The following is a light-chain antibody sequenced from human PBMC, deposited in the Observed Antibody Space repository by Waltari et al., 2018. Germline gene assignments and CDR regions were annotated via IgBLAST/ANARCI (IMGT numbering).Light chain of an antibody. CDR1: LSLLYNSNNKNY. CDR3: QQYYNTPLT. Sequence: DIVMTQSPESLAVSLGERATINCKSSLSLLYNSNNKNYLAWYQQKPGQPPKLLIYWASTRESGVPERFSGSGSRTDFTLTISILQAEDVAVYFCQQYYNTPLTFGPGTKVDVK. J-gene: IGKJ3*01. V-gene: IGKV4-1*01. CDR2: WAS.